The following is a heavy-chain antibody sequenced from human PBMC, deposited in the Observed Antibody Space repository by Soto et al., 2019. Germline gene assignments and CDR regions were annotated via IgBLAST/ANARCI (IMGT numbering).Heavy chain of an antibody. Sequence: EVQLVESGGGLVQPGGSLRLSCAASGFTFSSYWMHWVRQAPGKGLVWVSRINSDGSSTSYADSVKGRFTISRDNAKNTLYRQMNSLRAEDTAVYYCARDAYSSGGGHAFDIWGQGTMVTVSS. CDR2: INSDGSST. CDR1: GFTFSSYW. D-gene: IGHD6-19*01. V-gene: IGHV3-74*01. CDR3: ARDAYSSGGGHAFDI. J-gene: IGHJ3*02.